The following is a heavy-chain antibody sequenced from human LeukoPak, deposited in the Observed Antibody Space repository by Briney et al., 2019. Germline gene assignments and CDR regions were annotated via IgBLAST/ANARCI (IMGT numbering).Heavy chain of an antibody. D-gene: IGHD1-1*01. CDR3: RSDLCGRDDQ. CDR2: MDPDGRTK. J-gene: IGHJ5*02. CDR1: GFTLSSYW. V-gene: IGHV3-74*01. Sequence: GRTLRLSCAASGFTLSSYWMHCVRQAPGKGLEWVSRMDPDGRTKDYADSVKGRFTISRDNAKDTLYLQMSSLRDEDTAVYYCRSDLCGRDDQWGRGTLVTVSS.